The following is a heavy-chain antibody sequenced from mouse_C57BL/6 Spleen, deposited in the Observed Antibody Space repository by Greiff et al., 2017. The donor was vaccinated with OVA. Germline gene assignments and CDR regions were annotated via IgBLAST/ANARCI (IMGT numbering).Heavy chain of an antibody. J-gene: IGHJ1*03. CDR2: IDPETGGT. CDR1: GYTFTDYE. Sequence: QVQLKESGAELVRPGASVTLSCKASGYTFTDYEMPWVKQTPVHGLEWIGAIDPETGGTAYNQKFKGKAILTADKSSSTAYMELRSLTSEDSAVYYCTRKDWYFDVWGTGTTVTVSS. V-gene: IGHV1-15*01. CDR3: TRKDWYFDV.